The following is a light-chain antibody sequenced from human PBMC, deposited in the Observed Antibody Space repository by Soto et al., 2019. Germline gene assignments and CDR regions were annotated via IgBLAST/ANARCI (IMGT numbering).Light chain of an antibody. Sequence: QSVLTQAPSASGTPGQRVTISCSGSYSNVETNYVYWYQQVPGTAPKLLIYTNDQRPSGVPDRFSASKSGTSASLAISGLRSEDEADYFCSATDDSLGGPVFGGGTQLTVL. J-gene: IGLJ2*01. CDR3: SATDDSLGGPV. CDR1: YSNVETNY. V-gene: IGLV1-47*02. CDR2: TND.